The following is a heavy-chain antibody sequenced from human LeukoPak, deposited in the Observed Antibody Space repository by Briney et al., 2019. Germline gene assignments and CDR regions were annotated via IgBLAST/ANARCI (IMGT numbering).Heavy chain of an antibody. Sequence: PSETLSLTCTVSGGPISSGSYYWSWIRQPAGKGLEWIGRIYTSGSTNYNPSLKSRVTISLDTSKNQFSLKVNSATAADTAVYYCARDGVLGETGYWGQGTLVTVSS. D-gene: IGHD1-26*01. CDR3: ARDGVLGETGY. CDR1: GGPISSGSYY. V-gene: IGHV4-61*02. J-gene: IGHJ4*02. CDR2: IYTSGST.